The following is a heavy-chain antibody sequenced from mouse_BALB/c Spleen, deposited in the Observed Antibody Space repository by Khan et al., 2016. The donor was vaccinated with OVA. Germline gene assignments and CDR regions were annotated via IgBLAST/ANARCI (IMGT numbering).Heavy chain of an antibody. CDR1: GFTFSTFA. J-gene: IGHJ3*01. D-gene: IGHD2-1*01. CDR2: INSDGDYT. V-gene: IGHV5-9-3*01. Sequence: EVKLVESGGGLVKPGGSLKLSCAASGFTFSTFAMSWVRQTPEKRLEWVATINSDGDYTYYTDNVTGRFTISRANAKNTLYLQMNSMRSEDTAMYCCARSPYGNFAYWGQGTLVTVSA. CDR3: ARSPYGNFAY.